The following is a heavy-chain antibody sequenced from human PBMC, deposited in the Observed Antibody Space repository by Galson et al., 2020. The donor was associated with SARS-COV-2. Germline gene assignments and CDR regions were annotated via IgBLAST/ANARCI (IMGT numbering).Heavy chain of an antibody. CDR1: VFSLRPTAMC. V-gene: IGHV2-70*01. Sequence: DSGPPLVKPTQTLTLICTFSVFSLRPTAMCVSWIRQPPRKALEWLAHLDLDDDQYYITSLKTRLTISKDTANNQVVLKMTYMYQVDTATYYCARIAVGEYYERSDQTGQGGQGTLATVTS. J-gene: IGHJ4*02. CDR2: LDLDDDQ. D-gene: IGHD3-22*01. CDR3: ARIAVGEYYERSDQTGQ.